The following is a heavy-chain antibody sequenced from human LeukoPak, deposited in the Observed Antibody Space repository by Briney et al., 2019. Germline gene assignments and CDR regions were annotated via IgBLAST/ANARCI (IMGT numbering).Heavy chain of an antibody. D-gene: IGHD1-26*01. CDR2: INHSGST. CDR1: GGSFSGYY. J-gene: IGHJ4*02. V-gene: IGHV4-34*01. CDR3: AGVTYSGTYFGAAPPRPNDY. Sequence: SETLSLTCAVYGGSFSGYYWSWIRQPPGKGLEWIGEINHSGSTNYNPSLKSRVTISVDTSNNQFSLKLTSVTAADTAVYYCAGVTYSGTYFGAAPPRPNDYWGQGALVAVSS.